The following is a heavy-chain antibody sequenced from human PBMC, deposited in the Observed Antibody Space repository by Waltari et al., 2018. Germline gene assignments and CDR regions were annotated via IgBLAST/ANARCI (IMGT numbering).Heavy chain of an antibody. CDR2: IYYSGRA. CDR3: GSGYHN. D-gene: IGHD3-22*01. Sequence: QVQLQASGPGLVKPSPTLSLTCTVSGGSISSGGYYWSWIRQHPGKGLEWIGYIYYSGRANYNPSLNSRVTISVDKSKNQFSLKLSSVTAADTAVYFCGSGYHNWGQGALVTVSS. V-gene: IGHV4-31*09. J-gene: IGHJ4*02. CDR1: GGSISSGGYY.